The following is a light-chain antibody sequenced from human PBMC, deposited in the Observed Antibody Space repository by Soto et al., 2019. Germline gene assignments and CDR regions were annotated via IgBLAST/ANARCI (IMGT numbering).Light chain of an antibody. Sequence: QSALTQPASVSGSPGQSITISCTGSVSDVGNFGPVSWYQQHPGQVPKLIIYEGNRRPSGVSSRFSGSKSGNTAPLTISGLQAEDEADYYCCSYVGARTYVFGTGTKVTVL. V-gene: IGLV2-23*01. J-gene: IGLJ1*01. CDR3: CSYVGARTYV. CDR1: VSDVGNFGP. CDR2: EGN.